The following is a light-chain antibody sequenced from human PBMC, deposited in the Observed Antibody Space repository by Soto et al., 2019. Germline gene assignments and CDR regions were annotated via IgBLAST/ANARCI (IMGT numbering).Light chain of an antibody. CDR3: CSYAGSSTWV. J-gene: IGLJ1*01. CDR1: SSDVGSYNF. Sequence: QSVLTQPASVSGSPGQSITISCTGNSSDVGSYNFVSWYQQHPGKAPKLMIYEGSKRPSGVSNRFSGSKSGNTASLTISGLQAEDEADYYCCSYAGSSTWVFGTGTKLTVL. V-gene: IGLV2-23*01. CDR2: EGS.